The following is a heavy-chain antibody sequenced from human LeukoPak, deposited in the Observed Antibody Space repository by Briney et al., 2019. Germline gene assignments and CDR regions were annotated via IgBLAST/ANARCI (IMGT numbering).Heavy chain of an antibody. Sequence: GGSLRLSCAASGFTFSSYAMSWVRQVPGKGLEWLSAISSSGSTTYYADSVKGRFTISRDNSKNTLYLQMNSLRAEDTAVYHCAEKKNFYFDYWGQGTLVTVSS. J-gene: IGHJ4*02. CDR2: ISSSGSTT. D-gene: IGHD1-7*01. V-gene: IGHV3-23*01. CDR3: AEKKNFYFDY. CDR1: GFTFSSYA.